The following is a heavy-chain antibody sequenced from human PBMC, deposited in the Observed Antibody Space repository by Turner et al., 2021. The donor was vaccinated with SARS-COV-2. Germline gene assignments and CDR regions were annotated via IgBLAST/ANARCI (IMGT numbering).Heavy chain of an antibody. CDR2: INYSGGT. CDR3: ARLMDTAMDYYGRDV. V-gene: IGHV4-39*01. J-gene: IGHJ6*02. Sequence: QLQLQESGPGLVKPSETLSLTCTVPGGSISSSTYYWGWIRQPPGKGLEWIGKINYSGGTYYNPSLKGRVTISVDTSKNQFSLKLSSVTAADTAVYYCARLMDTAMDYYGRDVWGQGTTVTVSS. D-gene: IGHD5-18*01. CDR1: GGSISSSTYY.